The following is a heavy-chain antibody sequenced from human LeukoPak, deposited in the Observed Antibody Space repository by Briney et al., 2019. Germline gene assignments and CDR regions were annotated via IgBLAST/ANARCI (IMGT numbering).Heavy chain of an antibody. CDR3: ARAYYYDSSGYYGNDAFDI. V-gene: IGHV1-8*03. CDR2: MNPNSGNT. Sequence: ASVNVSCKASGYTFTSYDINWVRQATGQGLEWMGWMNPNSGNTGYAQKFQGRVTITRNTSISTAYMELSSLRSEDTAVYYCARAYYYDSSGYYGNDAFDIWGQGTMVTVSS. CDR1: GYTFTSYD. D-gene: IGHD3-22*01. J-gene: IGHJ3*02.